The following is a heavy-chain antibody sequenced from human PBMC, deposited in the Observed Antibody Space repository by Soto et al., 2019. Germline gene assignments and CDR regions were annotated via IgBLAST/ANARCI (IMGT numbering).Heavy chain of an antibody. D-gene: IGHD3-22*01. Sequence: PGGSLRLSCAASGFTFSSYSMNWVRQAPGKGLEWVSYISSSSSTIYYADSVKGRFTISRDNAKNSLYLQMNSLRDEDTAVYYCARDRSYDSSGYYPFDYWGQGTLVTVSS. CDR3: ARDRSYDSSGYYPFDY. V-gene: IGHV3-48*02. CDR2: ISSSSSTI. CDR1: GFTFSSYS. J-gene: IGHJ4*02.